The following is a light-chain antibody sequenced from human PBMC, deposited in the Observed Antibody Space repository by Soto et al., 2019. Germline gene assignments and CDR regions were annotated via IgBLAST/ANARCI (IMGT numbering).Light chain of an antibody. CDR3: QKDNSAPWT. J-gene: IGKJ1*01. Sequence: DIQMTQSPSSLSASVGDRVTITCRASQGLRNYLAWYQQKPGTVPKLLISAASTLQTGVPSRFSGGGSGTDFTLTISSLQPEDVATYYCQKDNSAPWTFGQGTKVDIK. CDR1: QGLRNY. CDR2: AAS. V-gene: IGKV1-27*01.